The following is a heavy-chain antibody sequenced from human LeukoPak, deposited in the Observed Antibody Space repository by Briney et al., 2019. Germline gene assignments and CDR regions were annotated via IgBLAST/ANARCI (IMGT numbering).Heavy chain of an antibody. CDR2: IYTSGST. CDR1: GGSISSYY. D-gene: IGHD6-6*01. Sequence: SETLSLTCTVSGGSISSYYWSWIRQPAGKGLEWIGRIYTSGSTNYNPSLKSRVTISVDTSKNQFSLKLSSVTAADTAVYYCARQGASIAALGMDVWGQGTTVTVSS. V-gene: IGHV4-4*07. CDR3: ARQGASIAALGMDV. J-gene: IGHJ6*02.